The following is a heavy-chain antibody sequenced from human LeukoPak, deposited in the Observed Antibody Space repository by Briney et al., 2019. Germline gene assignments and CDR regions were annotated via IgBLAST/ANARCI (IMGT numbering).Heavy chain of an antibody. J-gene: IGHJ5*02. Sequence: SVKVSCKASGGTFSSYAISWVRQAPGQGLEWMGRIIPIFGTANYAQKFQGRVTITTDESTSKAYMELSSLRSEDTAVYYCARSLYSGYVYWFDPWGQGTLVTVSS. CDR3: ARSLYSGYVYWFDP. V-gene: IGHV1-69*05. D-gene: IGHD5-12*01. CDR1: GGTFSSYA. CDR2: IIPIFGTA.